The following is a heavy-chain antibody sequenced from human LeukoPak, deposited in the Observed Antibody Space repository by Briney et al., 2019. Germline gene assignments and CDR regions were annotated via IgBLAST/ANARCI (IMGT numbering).Heavy chain of an antibody. CDR2: INHSGST. J-gene: IGHJ4*02. D-gene: IGHD3-10*01. CDR3: ARETYYYGSGSYSGLNY. CDR1: GGSFSGYY. Sequence: SETLSLTCAVYGGSFSGYYWSWIRQPPGKGLEWIGEINHSGSTNYNPSLKSRVTISADTSKNQFSLKLSSVTAADTAVYYCARETYYYGSGSYSGLNYWGQGTLVTVSS. V-gene: IGHV4-34*01.